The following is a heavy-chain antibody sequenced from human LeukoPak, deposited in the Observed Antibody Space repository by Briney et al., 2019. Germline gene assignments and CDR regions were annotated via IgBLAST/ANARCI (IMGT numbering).Heavy chain of an antibody. CDR1: GGSISSYY. J-gene: IGHJ4*02. D-gene: IGHD5-18*01. Sequence: PSETLSLTCTVSGGSISSYYWGWIRQPPGKGLEWIGSIYYSGSTYYNPSLKSRVTISVDTSKNQFSLKLSSVTAADTAVYYCARHYVATAIDYWGQGTLVTVSS. CDR2: IYYSGST. CDR3: ARHYVATAIDY. V-gene: IGHV4-39*01.